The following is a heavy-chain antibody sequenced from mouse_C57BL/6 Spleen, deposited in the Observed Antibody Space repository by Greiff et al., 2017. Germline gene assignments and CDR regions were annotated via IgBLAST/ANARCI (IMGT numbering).Heavy chain of an antibody. V-gene: IGHV5-16*01. D-gene: IGHD1-1*01. CDR1: GFTFSDYY. CDR3: ARDQTTVVATRPYWYFDV. CDR2: INYDGSST. J-gene: IGHJ1*03. Sequence: DVKLVESEGGLVQPGSSMKLSCTASGFTFSDYYMAWVRQVPEKGLEWVANINYDGSSTYYLDSLKSRFIISRDNAKNILYLQMSSLKSEDTATYYCARDQTTVVATRPYWYFDVWGTGTTVTVSS.